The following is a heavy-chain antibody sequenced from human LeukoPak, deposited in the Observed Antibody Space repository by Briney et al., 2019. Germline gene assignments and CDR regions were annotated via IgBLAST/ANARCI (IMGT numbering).Heavy chain of an antibody. Sequence: GGSLRLSCAASGFTFSSYAMHWVRQAPGKGLEYVSAISSNRGSTYYANSVKGRFTISRDNSKNTLYLQMGSLRAEDMAVYYCARESFATRWFDPWGQGTLVTVSS. CDR2: ISSNRGST. CDR3: ARESFATRWFDP. CDR1: GFTFSSYA. V-gene: IGHV3-64*01. J-gene: IGHJ5*02. D-gene: IGHD5-12*01.